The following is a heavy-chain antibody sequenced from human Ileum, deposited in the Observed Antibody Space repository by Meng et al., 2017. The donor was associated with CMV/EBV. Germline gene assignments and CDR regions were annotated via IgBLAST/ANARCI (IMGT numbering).Heavy chain of an antibody. CDR3: ARALRWPGDY. D-gene: IGHD4-23*01. Sequence: SMKISCAASGFTFSDYYMSWIRQAAGKGLEWISYISSSGTTIYYADSVKGGFTIPKDNAKNSVYLQMNSLRAEETDVYYCARALRWPGDYWGQGTLVTVSS. J-gene: IGHJ4*02. V-gene: IGHV3-11*01. CDR1: GFTFSDYY. CDR2: ISSSGTTI.